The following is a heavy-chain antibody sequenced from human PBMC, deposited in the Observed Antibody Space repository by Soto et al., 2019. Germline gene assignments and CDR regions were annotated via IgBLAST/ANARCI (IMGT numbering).Heavy chain of an antibody. Sequence: SETLSLTCTVSGGSISSGDYYWSWIRQPPGKGLEWIGYIYYSGSTYYNPSLKSRVSISVDTSKKQFSLKLSSVTAADTAVYYCARGGNTVATLFFGFEYLGQGTLVTRSS. J-gene: IGHJ4*02. D-gene: IGHD5-12*01. CDR3: ARGGNTVATLFFGFEY. CDR2: IYYSGST. CDR1: GGSISSGDYY. V-gene: IGHV4-30-4*01.